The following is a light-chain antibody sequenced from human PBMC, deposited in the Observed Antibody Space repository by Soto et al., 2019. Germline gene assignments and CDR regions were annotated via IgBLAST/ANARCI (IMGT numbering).Light chain of an antibody. CDR2: EDT. V-gene: IGLV1-51*02. CDR1: SSSIENNY. Sequence: QSVLTQPPSVSAAPGQKVTISCSGSSSSIENNYVSWYQQLPGTAPKLLIYEDTTRPSGIPDRFSGSKSGTSATLGITGLQTGDEADYYCATWDSSLSAGVFGTGTKVTVL. J-gene: IGLJ1*01. CDR3: ATWDSSLSAGV.